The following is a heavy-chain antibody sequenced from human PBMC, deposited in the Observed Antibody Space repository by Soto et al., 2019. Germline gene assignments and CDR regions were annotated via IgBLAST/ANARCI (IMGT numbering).Heavy chain of an antibody. Sequence: PSETLSLTCAVYGGSFSGYYWSWIRQPPGKGLEWIGYIYYSGSTNYNPSLKSRITISVDTSKNQFSLNLISVTAADTAVYYCARMHYFGSGKPNDYWGQGTLVTVSS. D-gene: IGHD3-10*01. J-gene: IGHJ4*01. CDR1: GGSFSGYY. V-gene: IGHV4-34*01. CDR2: IYYSGST. CDR3: ARMHYFGSGKPNDY.